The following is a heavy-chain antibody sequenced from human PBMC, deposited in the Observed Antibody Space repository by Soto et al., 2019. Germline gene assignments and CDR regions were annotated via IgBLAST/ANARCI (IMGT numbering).Heavy chain of an antibody. V-gene: IGHV1-3*01. D-gene: IGHD6-19*01. J-gene: IGHJ6*03. CDR2: INAGNGNT. CDR1: GYTFTSYA. CDR3: ARGKSDSSGWYLGIGYYYMDV. Sequence: ASVKVSCKASGYTFTSYAMHWVRQAPGQRLEWMGWINAGNGNTKYSQKFQGRVTITRDTSASTAYMELSSLRSEDTAVYYCARGKSDSSGWYLGIGYYYMDVWGKGTTVTVSS.